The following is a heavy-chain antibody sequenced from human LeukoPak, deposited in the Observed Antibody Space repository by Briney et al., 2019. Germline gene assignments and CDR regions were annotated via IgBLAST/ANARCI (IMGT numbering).Heavy chain of an antibody. V-gene: IGHV4-34*01. Sequence: SETLSLTCAVYGGSFSGYYWSWIRQPPGKGLEWIGEINHSGSTNYNPSLKSRVTISVDTSKNQFSLKLSSVTAADTAVYYCARGYWLVVYYYFDYWGQGTLVTVSS. CDR3: ARGYWLVVYYYFDY. J-gene: IGHJ4*02. CDR1: GGSFSGYY. D-gene: IGHD6-19*01. CDR2: INHSGST.